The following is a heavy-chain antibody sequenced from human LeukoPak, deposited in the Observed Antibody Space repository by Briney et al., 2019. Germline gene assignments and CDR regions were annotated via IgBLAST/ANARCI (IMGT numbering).Heavy chain of an antibody. CDR2: ISSSSSYI. J-gene: IGHJ4*02. D-gene: IGHD3-22*01. V-gene: IGHV3-21*01. CDR3: ARGDGSYDRRSY. Sequence: GGSLRLSCAASGFTFSSYSMNWVRQAPGKGLEWVSSISSSSSYIYYADSVKGRFTISRDNAKNSLYLQMNSLRAEDTAVYYCARGDGSYDRRSYWGQGTLVTVSS. CDR1: GFTFSSYS.